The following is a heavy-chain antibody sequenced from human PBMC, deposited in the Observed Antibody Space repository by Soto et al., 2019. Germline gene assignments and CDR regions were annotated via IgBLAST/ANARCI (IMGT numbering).Heavy chain of an antibody. J-gene: IGHJ6*02. Sequence: SVKVSCKESGYTLTTFFMHGVGQSGLQCREWMGVINPGYPAGRSTTYAQKFQGRVTMTTDTSTSTVYMELSRLRSDDTAVYYCAREAIVAGATTGMDVWGQGTTVTVSS. CDR1: GYTLTTFF. V-gene: IGHV1-46*01. CDR2: INPGYPAGRST. CDR3: AREAIVAGATTGMDV. D-gene: IGHD1-26*01.